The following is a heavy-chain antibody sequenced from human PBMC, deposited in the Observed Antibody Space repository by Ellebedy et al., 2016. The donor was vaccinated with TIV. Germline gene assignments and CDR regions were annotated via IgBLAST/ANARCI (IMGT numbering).Heavy chain of an antibody. CDR3: ARDRTQPGLPAAAGTGHFQH. Sequence: AASVKVSCKASGYTFTGYYMHWVRQAPGQGLEWMGWISAYNGNTNYAQKFQGRVTMTTDTSTSTAYMELRSLRSDDTAVYYCARDRTQPGLPAAAGTGHFQHWGQGTLVTVSS. J-gene: IGHJ1*01. V-gene: IGHV1-18*04. CDR1: GYTFTGYY. CDR2: ISAYNGNT. D-gene: IGHD6-13*01.